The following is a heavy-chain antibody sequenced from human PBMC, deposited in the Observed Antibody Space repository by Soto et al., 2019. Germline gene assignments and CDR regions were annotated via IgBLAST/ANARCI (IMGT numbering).Heavy chain of an antibody. CDR2: IWYDGSNK. V-gene: IGHV3-33*01. CDR3: ARDQVGKPAIAAAGLAYYYGMDV. CDR1: GFTFSSYG. J-gene: IGHJ6*02. D-gene: IGHD6-13*01. Sequence: GGSLRLSCAASGFTFSSYGMHWVRQAPGKGLEWVAVIWYDGSNKYYADSVKGRFTISRDNSKNTLYLQMNSLRAEDTAVYYCARDQVGKPAIAAAGLAYYYGMDVWGQGTTVTVSS.